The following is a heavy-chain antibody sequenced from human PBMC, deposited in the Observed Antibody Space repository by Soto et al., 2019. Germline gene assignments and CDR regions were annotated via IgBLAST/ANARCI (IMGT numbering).Heavy chain of an antibody. Sequence: QVQLVQSGAEVKKPGSSVRVSCQASGGTFTTYAFNWVRQAPGQGLEWMGGIIPMYNKPNYAPNFLGRVTISADPSTSTAYMELTTQRSEDTAVYFCARGYSGGYYYAMDVWGQGTTVTVSS. CDR3: ARGYSGGYYYAMDV. V-gene: IGHV1-69*01. CDR1: GGTFTTYA. J-gene: IGHJ6*02. CDR2: IIPMYNKP. D-gene: IGHD4-4*01.